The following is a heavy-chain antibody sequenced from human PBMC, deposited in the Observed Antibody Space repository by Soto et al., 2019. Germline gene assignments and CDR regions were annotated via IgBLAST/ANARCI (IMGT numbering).Heavy chain of an antibody. CDR1: GGSISSYY. CDR3: ARALYSYGPRFDY. Sequence: SETLSLTCTVSGGSISSYYWSWIRQPPGKGLEWIGYIYYSGSTNYNPSLKSRVTISVDTSKNQFSLKLSSVTAADTAVYYRARALYSYGPRFDYWGQGTLVTVS. CDR2: IYYSGST. J-gene: IGHJ4*02. V-gene: IGHV4-59*01. D-gene: IGHD5-18*01.